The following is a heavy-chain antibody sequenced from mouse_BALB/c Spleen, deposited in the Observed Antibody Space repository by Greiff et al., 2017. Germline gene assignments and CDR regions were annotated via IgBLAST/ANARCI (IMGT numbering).Heavy chain of an antibody. CDR2: IRNKANGYTT. CDR1: GFTFTDYY. J-gene: IGHJ2*01. CDR3: ARDYGNYASDY. D-gene: IGHD2-1*01. Sequence: EVKLMESGGGLVQPGGSLRLSCATSGFTFTDYYMSWVRQPPGKALEWLGFIRNKANGYTTEYSASVKGRFTISRDNSQSILYLQMNTLRAEDSATYYCARDYGNYASDYWGQGTTLTVSS. V-gene: IGHV7-3*02.